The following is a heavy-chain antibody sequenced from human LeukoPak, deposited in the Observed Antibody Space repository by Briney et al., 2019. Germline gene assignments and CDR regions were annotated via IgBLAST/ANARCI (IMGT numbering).Heavy chain of an antibody. CDR1: GFTFSSYS. V-gene: IGHV3-48*04. CDR2: ISVSSSTM. J-gene: IGHJ4*02. D-gene: IGHD4-17*01. Sequence: GALRLSCAASGFTFSSYSLNWVRQAPGKGLEWLSYISVSSSTMYYADSVKGRFTISRDNAKNSLYLQMNSLRAEDTAVYYCARDRYGDYAFDYWGQGTLVTVSS. CDR3: ARDRYGDYAFDY.